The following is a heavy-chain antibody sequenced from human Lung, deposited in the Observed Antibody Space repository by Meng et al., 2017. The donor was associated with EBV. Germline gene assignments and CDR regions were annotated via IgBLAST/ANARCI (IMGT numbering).Heavy chain of an antibody. D-gene: IGHD2-2*01. V-gene: IGHV7-4-1*02. CDR3: ARETLGYCSSTSCYIGPPDY. CDR2: INTNTGNP. CDR1: GYTFTSYA. J-gene: IGHJ4*02. Sequence: VYRVQYGCGVTKHGSVVMVFCNASGYTFTSYAMNWLRQAPGQGLEWQGWINTNTGNPTYAQGFTGRFVFSLDTSVSTAYLQISSLKAEDTAVYYCARETLGYCSSTSCYIGPPDYWGQGTLVTVSS.